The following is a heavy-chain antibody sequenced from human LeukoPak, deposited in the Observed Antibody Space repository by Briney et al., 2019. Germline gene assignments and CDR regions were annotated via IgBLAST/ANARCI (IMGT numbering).Heavy chain of an antibody. J-gene: IGHJ4*02. CDR3: AREASTDELLYDY. Sequence: GGSLRLSCAASGFAVSSNYMSWVRQAPGKGLEWVSVIYSGGSTYYAESVKGRFTISRDNAKNTLYLQMNSLRAEDTAVYYCAREASTDELLYDYWGQGTLVTVSS. CDR2: IYSGGST. D-gene: IGHD2-2*02. V-gene: IGHV3-53*01. CDR1: GFAVSSNY.